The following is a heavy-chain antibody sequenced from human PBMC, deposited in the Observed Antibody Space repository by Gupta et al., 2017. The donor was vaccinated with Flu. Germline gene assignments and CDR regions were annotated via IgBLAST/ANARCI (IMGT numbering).Heavy chain of an antibody. CDR3: ARGICSGGSCYADY. Sequence: RQAPGKEPEWLGIINPSEESTSYAQKFQGRVTMTRGTSTSTFYMDLSSLRSEDTAVYYCARGICSGGSCYADYWGQGTLVTVSS. CDR2: INPSEEST. J-gene: IGHJ4*02. D-gene: IGHD2-15*01. V-gene: IGHV1-46*03.